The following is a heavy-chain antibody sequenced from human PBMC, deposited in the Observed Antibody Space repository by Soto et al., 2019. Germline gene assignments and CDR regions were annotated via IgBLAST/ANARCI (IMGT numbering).Heavy chain of an antibody. CDR1: GFTFNNYA. Sequence: GSLRLSCAASGFTFNNYAMGWVRQAPGKGLKWVSAITDSGDDTYYIDSVKGRFTISRDNSKSTLYLQMNSLRAEDTAIYCCAKLGSSSWSPHYYFDYWGQGTLVTVSS. D-gene: IGHD2-2*01. CDR3: AKLGSSSWSPHYYFDY. V-gene: IGHV3-23*01. J-gene: IGHJ4*02. CDR2: ITDSGDDT.